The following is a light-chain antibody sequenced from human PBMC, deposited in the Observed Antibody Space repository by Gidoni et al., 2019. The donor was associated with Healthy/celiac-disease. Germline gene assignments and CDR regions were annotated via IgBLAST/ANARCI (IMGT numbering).Light chain of an antibody. J-gene: IGKJ1*01. CDR1: QRISSW. CDR3: QQYNSYWT. Sequence: DIQMTQSPSTLSASVGDRVTITCRASQRISSWLAWYQQKPGKAPKVLIYKASNLESGVPKRFSGRGSGTEFTLTISSLQPDDFATYYCQQYNSYWTFGQGTKVEIK. CDR2: KAS. V-gene: IGKV1-5*03.